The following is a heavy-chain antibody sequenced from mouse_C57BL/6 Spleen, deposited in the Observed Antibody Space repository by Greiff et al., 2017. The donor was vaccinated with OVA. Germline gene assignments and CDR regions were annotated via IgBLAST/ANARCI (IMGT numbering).Heavy chain of an antibody. CDR3: ARGDYYGSSGDY. J-gene: IGHJ2*01. V-gene: IGHV1-80*01. D-gene: IGHD1-1*01. CDR2: IYPGDGDT. Sequence: VKLQESGAELVKPGASVKISCKASGYAFSSYWMNWVKQRPGKGLEWIGQIYPGDGDTNYNGKFKGKATLTADKSSSTAYMQLSSLTSEDSAVYFCARGDYYGSSGDYWGQGTTLTVSS. CDR1: GYAFSSYW.